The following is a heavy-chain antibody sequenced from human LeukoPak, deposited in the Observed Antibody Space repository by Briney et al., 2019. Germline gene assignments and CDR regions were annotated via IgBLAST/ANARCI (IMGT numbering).Heavy chain of an antibody. CDR1: GFTFDDYA. D-gene: IGHD5-24*01. Sequence: PGGSLRLSCAASGFTFDDYAMHWVRQAPGKGLEWVSGISWNSGSIGYADSVKGRFTISRDNAKNSLYLQMNSLRAEDTAVYYCARDQVTGQSPYWGQGTLVTVSS. J-gene: IGHJ4*02. CDR3: ARDQVTGQSPY. V-gene: IGHV3-9*01. CDR2: ISWNSGSI.